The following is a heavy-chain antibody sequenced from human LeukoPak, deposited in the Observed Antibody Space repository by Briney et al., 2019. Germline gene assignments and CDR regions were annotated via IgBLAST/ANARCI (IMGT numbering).Heavy chain of an antibody. CDR2: IYYSGSI. CDR1: GGSISSYY. V-gene: IGHV4-59*01. CDR3: ARSPALIAPLDY. Sequence: SETLSLTCTVSGGSISSYYWSWIRQPPGKGLEWIGYIYYSGSINYNPSLKSRVTISLDTSKNQFSLKLSSVTAADTAVYYCARSPALIAPLDYWGQGTLVTVSS. D-gene: IGHD3-22*01. J-gene: IGHJ4*02.